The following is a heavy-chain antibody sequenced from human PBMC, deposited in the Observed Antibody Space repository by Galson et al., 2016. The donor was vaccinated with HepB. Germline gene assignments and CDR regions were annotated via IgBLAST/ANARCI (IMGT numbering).Heavy chain of an antibody. J-gene: IGHJ1*01. CDR2: TYYRSKWYN. Sequence: CAISGDSVSSNSAAWNWIRQSPSRGLEWLGRTYYRSKWYNDYAVSVKSRIIVNPDTSKNQFSLQLNSVTPEDTAIYYCAVRYSSIWYFQHWGRGTLVSVSS. CDR3: AVRYSSIWYFQH. V-gene: IGHV6-1*01. D-gene: IGHD6-13*01. CDR1: GDSVSSNSAA.